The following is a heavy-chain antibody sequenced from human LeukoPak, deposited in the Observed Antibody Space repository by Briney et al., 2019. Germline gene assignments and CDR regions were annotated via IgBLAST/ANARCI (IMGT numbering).Heavy chain of an antibody. V-gene: IGHV4-38-2*01. CDR2: IYHSGST. Sequence: GSLRLSCAASGFTFSSYSMNWVRQAPGKGLEWIGSIYHSGSTYYNPSLKSRVTISVDTSKNQFSLKLSSVTAADTAVYYCARGTSGYYFGPVDYWGQGTLVTVSS. CDR1: GFTFSSYS. J-gene: IGHJ4*02. D-gene: IGHD3-22*01. CDR3: ARGTSGYYFGPVDY.